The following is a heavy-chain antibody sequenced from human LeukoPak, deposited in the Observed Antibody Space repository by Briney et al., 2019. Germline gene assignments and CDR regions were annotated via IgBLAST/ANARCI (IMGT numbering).Heavy chain of an antibody. J-gene: IGHJ4*02. CDR2: ISDSGGST. CDR3: AKGHNNYYFTIDY. D-gene: IGHD2/OR15-2a*01. Sequence: GGSLRLSCAASGFIFNTYGMGWVRQAPGKGLEWVSAISDSGGSTYYADSAKGRFTISRDNSKNTLYLQMNSLRAEDTAVYYCAKGHNNYYFTIDYWGRGTLVTVSS. V-gene: IGHV3-23*01. CDR1: GFIFNTYG.